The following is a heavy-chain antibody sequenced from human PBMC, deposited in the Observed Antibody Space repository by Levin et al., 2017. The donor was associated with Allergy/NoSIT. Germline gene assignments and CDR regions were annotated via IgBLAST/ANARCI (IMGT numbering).Heavy chain of an antibody. Sequence: SETLSLTCSVSGVSVTSGSYYWSWVRQPPGTGLEWIGYIYYNFSTNYNPSLKSRVTMSVDTSNNQFSLRLSSVDAADTAMYYCAREPNAFDIWGQGTMVTVSS. CDR3: AREPNAFDI. V-gene: IGHV4-61*01. CDR2: IYYNFST. CDR1: GVSVTSGSYY. J-gene: IGHJ3*02.